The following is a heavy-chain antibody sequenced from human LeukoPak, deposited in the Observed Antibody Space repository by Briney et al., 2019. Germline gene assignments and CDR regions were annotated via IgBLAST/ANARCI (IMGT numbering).Heavy chain of an antibody. CDR3: AKKVKYSSSYTDY. J-gene: IGHJ4*02. V-gene: IGHV3-23*01. CDR2: ISGGGGGT. D-gene: IGHD6-13*01. Sequence: PGGSLRLSCAASGFTFSSYAMSWVRQAPGKGLEWVSAISGGGGGTYYADSVKGRLTISRDNSKNTLYLQINSLRAEDTAVYYCAKKVKYSSSYTDYWGQGTLVTVSS. CDR1: GFTFSSYA.